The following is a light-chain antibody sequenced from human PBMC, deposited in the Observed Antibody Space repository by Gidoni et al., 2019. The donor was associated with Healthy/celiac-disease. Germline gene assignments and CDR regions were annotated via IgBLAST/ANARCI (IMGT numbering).Light chain of an antibody. Sequence: EIVLTQSPGTLSLSPGERATLSCRASQSVSSSYLACYQQKPGQAPSLLIYGASSRATGIPDRLSGSGSGTDFILTISRLEPEDFAVYYCQQYGSSPITFGQGTRLEIK. CDR3: QQYGSSPIT. V-gene: IGKV3-20*01. J-gene: IGKJ5*01. CDR2: GAS. CDR1: QSVSSSY.